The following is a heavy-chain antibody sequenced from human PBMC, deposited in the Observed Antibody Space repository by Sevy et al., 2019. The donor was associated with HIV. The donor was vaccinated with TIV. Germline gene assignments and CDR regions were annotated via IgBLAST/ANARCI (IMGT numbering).Heavy chain of an antibody. CDR2: MYSSGNT. J-gene: IGHJ4*02. CDR3: ARQGGIVDRAFDY. CDR1: GGSISSSSYD. V-gene: IGHV4-39*01. D-gene: IGHD2-21*01. Sequence: QLPETLSLTCTVSGGSISSSSYDWGWIRQPPGKGLEWIGSMYSSGNTYYNPSLKSRVTIFVDTSKNQISLKLTSVTATDTAVYYCARQGGIVDRAFDYWGQGTLVTVSS.